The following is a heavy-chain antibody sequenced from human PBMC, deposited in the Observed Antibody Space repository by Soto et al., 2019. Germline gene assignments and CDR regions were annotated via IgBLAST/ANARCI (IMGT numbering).Heavy chain of an antibody. D-gene: IGHD6-13*01. CDR3: ARSSGIAAAGTFYYGMDV. V-gene: IGHV1-46*01. Sequence: QVQLVQSGAEVKKPGASVKVSCKASGYTFTSYYMHWVRQAPGQGLEWMGIINPSGGSTSYAQKYQGRVTMTRDTSTSTVYMELSSLRSEDTAVYYCARSSGIAAAGTFYYGMDVWGQGTTVTVSS. CDR2: INPSGGST. CDR1: GYTFTSYY. J-gene: IGHJ6*02.